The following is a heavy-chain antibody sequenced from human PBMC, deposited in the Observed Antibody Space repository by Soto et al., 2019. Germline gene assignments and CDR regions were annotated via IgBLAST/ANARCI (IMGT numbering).Heavy chain of an antibody. CDR2: VIPLFGAV. CDR1: GGTFSTYA. D-gene: IGHD6-19*01. Sequence: QVQLVQSGAEVKKPGSSVKVSCKASGGTFSTYAISCLRQAPGQGLEWMGGVIPLFGAVHYAQKFQGRVTITVNKSTSTAYVELSSLRSEDTAVYYCATTSSPSIAVAGSGYFYGMDVWGQGTTVTVSS. CDR3: ATTSSPSIAVAGSGYFYGMDV. J-gene: IGHJ6*02. V-gene: IGHV1-69*06.